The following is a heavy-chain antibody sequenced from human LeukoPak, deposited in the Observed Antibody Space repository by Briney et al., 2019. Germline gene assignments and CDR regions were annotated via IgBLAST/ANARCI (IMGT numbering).Heavy chain of an antibody. CDR1: GFIFSTYG. J-gene: IGHJ4*02. CDR2: ISYDGSNK. CDR3: ARDRRVAARYFDY. V-gene: IGHV3-30*19. D-gene: IGHD6-6*01. Sequence: PGGSLRLSCAASGFIFSTYGMHWVRQAPGKGLEWVAVISYDGSNKYYADSVKGRFTISRDNSKNTLYLQMNSLRAEDTAVYYCARDRRVAARYFDYWGQGTLVTVSS.